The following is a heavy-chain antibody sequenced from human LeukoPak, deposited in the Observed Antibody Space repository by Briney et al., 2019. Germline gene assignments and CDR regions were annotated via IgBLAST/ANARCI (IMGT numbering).Heavy chain of an antibody. D-gene: IGHD5-18*01. CDR3: ARGGSDTAMAHDY. J-gene: IGHJ4*01. CDR1: GFTFSNHW. V-gene: IGHV3-74*01. Sequence: PGGSLRLSCAASGFTFSNHWMHWVRQAPGKGLMWVLRISRGASRTDYADSVKGRFTISRDDAKNTLYLQVNSLRVEDTGVYFCARGGSDTAMAHDYWGQESWSLSPQ. CDR2: ISRGASRT.